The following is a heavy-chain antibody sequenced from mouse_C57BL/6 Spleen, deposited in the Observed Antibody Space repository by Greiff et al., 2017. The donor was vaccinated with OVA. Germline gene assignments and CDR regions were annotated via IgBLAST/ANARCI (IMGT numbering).Heavy chain of an antibody. D-gene: IGHD2-1*01. CDR3: AKGDGNFIFGY. V-gene: IGHV14-4*01. CDR1: GFTITDDY. Sequence: VQLQQSGAELVRPGASVKLSCTASGFTITDDYMHWVKQRPEQGLEWIGWIDPANGDTEYASKFQGKATITADTSSNTAYLQLSSLTSEDTAVYYCAKGDGNFIFGYWGQGTTLTVSS. CDR2: IDPANGDT. J-gene: IGHJ2*01.